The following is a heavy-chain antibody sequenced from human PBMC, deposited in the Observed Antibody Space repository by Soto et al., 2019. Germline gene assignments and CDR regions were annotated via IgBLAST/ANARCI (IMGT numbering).Heavy chain of an antibody. Sequence: GGSLRLSCAASGFTFSSYGMHWVRQAPGKGLEWVAVISYDGSNKYYADSVKGRLTISRDNSKNTLYLQMNSLRAEDTAVYYCAKTPRDYSNYYGMDVWGQGTTVTVSS. D-gene: IGHD4-4*01. CDR3: AKTPRDYSNYYGMDV. V-gene: IGHV3-30*18. J-gene: IGHJ6*02. CDR1: GFTFSSYG. CDR2: ISYDGSNK.